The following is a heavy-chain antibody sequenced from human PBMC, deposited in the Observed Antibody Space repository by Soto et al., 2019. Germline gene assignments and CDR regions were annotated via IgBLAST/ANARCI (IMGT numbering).Heavy chain of an antibody. Sequence: CLRLSCAASGFTFSSCAMHWVRQAPGKGLEWVAVISYDGSNKYYADSVKGRFTISRDNSKNTLYLQMNSLRAEDTAVYYCARDRPFVWSGYYTVGYYYGMDVWGQGTTVTVSS. CDR2: ISYDGSNK. D-gene: IGHD3-3*01. CDR3: ARDRPFVWSGYYTVGYYYGMDV. CDR1: GFTFSSCA. V-gene: IGHV3-30-3*01. J-gene: IGHJ6*02.